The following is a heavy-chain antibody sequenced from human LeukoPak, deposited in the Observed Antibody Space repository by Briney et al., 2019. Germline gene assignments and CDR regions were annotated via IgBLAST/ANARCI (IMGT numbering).Heavy chain of an antibody. V-gene: IGHV1-8*03. J-gene: IGHJ6*03. CDR1: GYTFTSYD. D-gene: IGHD5-12*01. CDR3: ARGDSGYDDLGYGDPDLDYWYYMDV. CDR2: MNPNSGNT. Sequence: GESLKISCKGSGYTFTSYDINWVRQATGQGLEWMGWMNPNSGNTGYAQKFQGRVTITRNTSISTAYMELSSLRSEDTAVYYCARGDSGYDDLGYGDPDLDYWYYMDVWGKGTTVTVSS.